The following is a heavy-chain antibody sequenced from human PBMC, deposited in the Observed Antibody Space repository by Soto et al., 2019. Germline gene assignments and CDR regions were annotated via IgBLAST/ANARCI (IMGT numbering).Heavy chain of an antibody. D-gene: IGHD3-22*01. CDR3: ARGYYYDSSGPKVAFDI. CDR1: GGTFSSYA. Sequence: GPSVKVSCKASGGTFSSYAISWVRQAPGQGLEWMGGIIPIFGTANYAQKFQGRVTITADESTSTAYTELSSLRSEDTAVYYCARGYYYDSSGPKVAFDIWGQGTMVTVSS. CDR2: IIPIFGTA. V-gene: IGHV1-69*13. J-gene: IGHJ3*02.